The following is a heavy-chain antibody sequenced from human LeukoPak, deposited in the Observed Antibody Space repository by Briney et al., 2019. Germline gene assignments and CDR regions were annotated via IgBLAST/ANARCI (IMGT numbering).Heavy chain of an antibody. D-gene: IGHD2-8*02. J-gene: IGHJ4*02. CDR1: GYSISSGYY. Sequence: SETLSLTCTVSGYSISSGYYWGWIRQPPGKGLEWIGEINHSGSANSNPSLKSRVTISVDTSKNQFSLKLSSVTAADTAVYYCARIGVGTGWTFDYWGQGTLVTVSS. V-gene: IGHV4-38-2*02. CDR3: ARIGVGTGWTFDY. CDR2: INHSGSA.